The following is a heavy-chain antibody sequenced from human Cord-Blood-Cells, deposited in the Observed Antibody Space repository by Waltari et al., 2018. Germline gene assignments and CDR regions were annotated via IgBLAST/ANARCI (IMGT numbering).Heavy chain of an antibody. D-gene: IGHD4-4*01. CDR2: INAGNGNT. J-gene: IGHJ6*02. CDR1: GYTFTSYA. V-gene: IGHV1-3*01. Sequence: QVQLVQSGAEVKKPGASVKVSCKASGYTFTSYAMHWVSQAPGQRLEWMGGINAGNGNTKYAQKCQGRVTLTRDTSASTAYMELSSLRSEDTAVYYCARDYRDVGMDVWGQGTTVTVSS. CDR3: ARDYRDVGMDV.